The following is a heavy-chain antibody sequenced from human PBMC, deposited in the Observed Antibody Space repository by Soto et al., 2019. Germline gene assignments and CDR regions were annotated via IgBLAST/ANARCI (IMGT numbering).Heavy chain of an antibody. J-gene: IGHJ3*02. CDR2: IYPGDSDT. D-gene: IGHD3-22*01. V-gene: IGHV5-51*01. Sequence: GESLKISCKGSGYSFTSYWIGWVRQMPGKGLEWMGIIYPGDSDTRYSPSFQGQVTISADKSISTAYLQWSSLKASDTAMYYCARVPALYYYDSSGYGGDAFDIWGQGTMVTVSS. CDR1: GYSFTSYW. CDR3: ARVPALYYYDSSGYGGDAFDI.